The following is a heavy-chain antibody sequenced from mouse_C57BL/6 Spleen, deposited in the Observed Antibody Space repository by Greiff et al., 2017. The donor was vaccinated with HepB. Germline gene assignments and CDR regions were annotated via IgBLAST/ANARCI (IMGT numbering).Heavy chain of an antibody. J-gene: IGHJ4*01. CDR3: RTGTYAMDY. D-gene: IGHD4-1*01. Sequence: VQLKQSGAELVRPGASVKLSCTASGFNIKDDYMHWVKQRPEQGLEWIGWIDPENGDTEYASKFQGKATITADTSSNTAYLQLSSLTSEDTAVYYCRTGTYAMDYWGQGTSVTVSS. CDR1: GFNIKDDY. V-gene: IGHV14-4*01. CDR2: IDPENGDT.